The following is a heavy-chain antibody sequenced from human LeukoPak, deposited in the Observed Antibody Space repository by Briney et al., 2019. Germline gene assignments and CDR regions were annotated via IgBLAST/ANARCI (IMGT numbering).Heavy chain of an antibody. J-gene: IGHJ6*02. V-gene: IGHV4-39*07. Sequence: SETLSLTCTVSGGPVKNSDYYWGWIRQPPGKDLEWVGSMYYIGNAYYSPTLMSRVTMSVDTSKNQFSLKLSSVTAADTAVYYCARFWGLGLSRGPSGMDVWGQGTTVTVPS. CDR2: MYYIGNA. CDR3: ARFWGLGLSRGPSGMDV. CDR1: GGPVKNSDYY. D-gene: IGHD3-10*01.